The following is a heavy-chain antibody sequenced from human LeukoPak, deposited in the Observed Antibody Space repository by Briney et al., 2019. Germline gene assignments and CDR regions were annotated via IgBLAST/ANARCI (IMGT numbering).Heavy chain of an antibody. Sequence: GGSLRLSCAASGFTFSSYGMHWVRQAPGKGLEWVAVISYDGSNKYYVDSVKGRFTISRDNSKNTLYLQMNSLRAEDTAVFYCAKSNGVRYFDWLSVDYWGQGTLVTVSS. D-gene: IGHD3-9*01. CDR2: ISYDGSNK. J-gene: IGHJ4*02. CDR3: AKSNGVRYFDWLSVDY. V-gene: IGHV3-30*18. CDR1: GFTFSSYG.